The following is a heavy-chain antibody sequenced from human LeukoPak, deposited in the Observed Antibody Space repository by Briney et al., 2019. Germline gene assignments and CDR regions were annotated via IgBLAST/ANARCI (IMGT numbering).Heavy chain of an antibody. D-gene: IGHD3-10*01. CDR3: AREAHYYGSGNLYYFDY. CDR2: IYHSGST. V-gene: IGHV4-30-2*01. CDR1: GGSISSGGYY. Sequence: SQTLSLTCTVSGGSISSGGYYWSWIRQPPGKGLEWIGYIYHSGSTYYNPSLKSRVTISVDRSKNQFSLKLSSVTAADTAVYYCAREAHYYGSGNLYYFDYWGQGTLVTVSS. J-gene: IGHJ4*02.